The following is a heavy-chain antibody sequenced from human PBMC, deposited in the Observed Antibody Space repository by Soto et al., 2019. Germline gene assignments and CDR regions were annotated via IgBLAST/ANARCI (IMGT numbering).Heavy chain of an antibody. Sequence: SETLSLTCSVSGGSIGSYYWGWIRQPPGKGLEWIGSIYYSGSAYYNPSLKSRVTISVDTSKNQFSLKLSSVTAADTAVYYCARRRYYDSSGYYSIWGQGTLVTVSS. J-gene: IGHJ4*02. CDR3: ARRRYYDSSGYYSI. CDR1: GGSIGSYY. D-gene: IGHD3-22*01. V-gene: IGHV4-39*01. CDR2: IYYSGSA.